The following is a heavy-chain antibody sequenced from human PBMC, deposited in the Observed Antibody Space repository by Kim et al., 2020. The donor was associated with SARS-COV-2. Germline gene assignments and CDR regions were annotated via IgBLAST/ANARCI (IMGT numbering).Heavy chain of an antibody. CDR1: GGSISSGSYY. D-gene: IGHD5-12*01. Sequence: SETLSLTCTVSGGSISSGSYYWSWIRQPAGKGLEWIGRIYTSGSTNYNPSLKSRVTISVDTSKNQFSLKLSSVTAADTAVYYCARDRDVATHQNYYYGMDVWGQGTTVTVSS. CDR2: IYTSGST. J-gene: IGHJ6*02. V-gene: IGHV4-61*02. CDR3: ARDRDVATHQNYYYGMDV.